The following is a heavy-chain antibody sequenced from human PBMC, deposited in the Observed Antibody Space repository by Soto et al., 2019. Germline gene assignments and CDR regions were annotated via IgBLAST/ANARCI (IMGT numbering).Heavy chain of an antibody. V-gene: IGHV1-8*02. J-gene: IGHJ6*02. D-gene: IGHD2-21*01. CDR3: ASGRSCGSVKCGERSV. Sequence: GASVQVSCKASGYTFTSYAMHGVRQATGQGLEWMGWMNPNSGNTGYAQKFQGRVTMTRNTSISTAYMELSSLRSEDTAVYYCASGRSCGSVKCGERSVWGQGTTVTVSS. CDR2: MNPNSGNT. CDR1: GYTFTSYA.